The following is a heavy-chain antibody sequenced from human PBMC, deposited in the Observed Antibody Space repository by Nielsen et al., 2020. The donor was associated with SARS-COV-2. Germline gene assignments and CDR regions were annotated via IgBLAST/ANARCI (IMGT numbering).Heavy chain of an antibody. D-gene: IGHD3-16*02. J-gene: IGHJ4*02. Sequence: GGSLRLSCAASGFTFTNAWMSWVRQAPGKGLEWVSVIYSGGSTFYADSVKGRFTISRDNSKNTLYLQMNSLRAEDTAVYYCARGPITFGGVIVPFDYWGQGTLVTVSS. CDR3: ARGPITFGGVIVPFDY. V-gene: IGHV3-53*01. CDR2: IYSGGST. CDR1: GFTFTNAW.